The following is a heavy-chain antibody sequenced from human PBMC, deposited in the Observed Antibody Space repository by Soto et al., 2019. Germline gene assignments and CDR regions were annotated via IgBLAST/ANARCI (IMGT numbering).Heavy chain of an antibody. Sequence: GGSLRLSCAASGFTFSDYYMSWIRQAPGKGLEWVSYISSSGSTIYYADSVKGRFTISRDNAKNSLYLQMNSLRAEDTAVYYCARTLRIPGYCSSTSCLNWFDPWGQGTLVTVSS. V-gene: IGHV3-11*01. CDR2: ISSSGSTI. D-gene: IGHD2-2*01. CDR1: GFTFSDYY. J-gene: IGHJ5*02. CDR3: ARTLRIPGYCSSTSCLNWFDP.